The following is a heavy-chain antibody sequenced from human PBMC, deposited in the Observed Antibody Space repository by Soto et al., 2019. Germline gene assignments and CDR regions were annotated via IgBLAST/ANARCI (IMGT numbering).Heavy chain of an antibody. D-gene: IGHD3-22*01. CDR3: ARRSGDSSGYYYSFDY. CDR2: IYYSGST. Sequence: QLQLQESGPGLVKPSETLSLTCTVSGGSISSSSYYWGWIRQPPGKGLEWIGSIYYSGSTYYNPSLKSRVTISVDTSKNQFSLKLSSVTAADTAVYYCARRSGDSSGYYYSFDYWGQGTLVTVSS. CDR1: GGSISSSSYY. V-gene: IGHV4-39*01. J-gene: IGHJ4*02.